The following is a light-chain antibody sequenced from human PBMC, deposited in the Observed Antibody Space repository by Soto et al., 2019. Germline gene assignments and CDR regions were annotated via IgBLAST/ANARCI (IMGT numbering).Light chain of an antibody. Sequence: QSALTQPPSASGSPGQSVTISCTGTSSDVGDYNYVSWYQQHPGKAPKLMIYEVSKRPSGVPDRFSGSKSGNTASLTVSGLQAEDDADYYCSSYAGSNNWVFGGGTQLTVL. J-gene: IGLJ7*01. CDR3: SSYAGSNNWV. V-gene: IGLV2-8*01. CDR1: SSDVGDYNY. CDR2: EVS.